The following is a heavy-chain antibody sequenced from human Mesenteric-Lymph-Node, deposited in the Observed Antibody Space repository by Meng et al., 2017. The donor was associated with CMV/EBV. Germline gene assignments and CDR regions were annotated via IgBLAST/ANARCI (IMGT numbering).Heavy chain of an antibody. Sequence: SETLSLTCTVSGDSISTYYWSWIRQPPGKGLEWIGYIYYSGTTNYNPSLKSRVTISVDTSKNQFSLRLTSVTAADTAVYYCARGDRITIFGVVTDYGMDVWGQGTTVTVSS. CDR2: IYYSGTT. CDR1: GDSISTYY. D-gene: IGHD3-3*01. J-gene: IGHJ6*02. CDR3: ARGDRITIFGVVTDYGMDV. V-gene: IGHV4-59*01.